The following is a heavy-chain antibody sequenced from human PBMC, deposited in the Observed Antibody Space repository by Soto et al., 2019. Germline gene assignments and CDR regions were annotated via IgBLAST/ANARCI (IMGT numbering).Heavy chain of an antibody. Sequence: SETLSLTCTVSGVSISGYYWSWIRQPPGKGLEWIGYIYSSGTTNYNPSLKSRVTMSVDTSKNQLSLKLSSVTAADTAVYYCARVVASSWYFDFWGPGTLVTVSS. J-gene: IGHJ2*01. V-gene: IGHV4-59*01. D-gene: IGHD5-12*01. CDR2: IYSSGTT. CDR1: GVSISGYY. CDR3: ARVVASSWYFDF.